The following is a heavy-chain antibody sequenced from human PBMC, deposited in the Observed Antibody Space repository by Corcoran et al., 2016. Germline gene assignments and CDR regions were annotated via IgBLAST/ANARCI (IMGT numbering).Heavy chain of an antibody. Sequence: EVQLVESGGDLVQPGGSLRLSCAASGFTFSSYDMHWVRQATGKGLEWVSAIGTAGDTYYPGSVKGRFTISRENAKNSLYLQMNSLRVGDTAVYYCARGRNSGSYHRYNWFDPWGQGTLVTVSS. CDR3: ARGRNSGSYHRYNWFDP. D-gene: IGHD1-26*01. CDR2: IGTAGDT. J-gene: IGHJ5*02. CDR1: GFTFSSYD. V-gene: IGHV3-13*01.